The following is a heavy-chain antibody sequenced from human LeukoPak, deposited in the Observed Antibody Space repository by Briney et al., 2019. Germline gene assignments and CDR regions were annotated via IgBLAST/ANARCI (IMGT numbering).Heavy chain of an antibody. CDR1: GFTFSSYA. J-gene: IGHJ4*02. V-gene: IGHV3-23*01. D-gene: IGHD3-10*01. CDR3: AKDLLLLWFREFDY. CDR2: ISGSGGST. Sequence: GGSLRLSCAASGFTFSSYAMSWVRRAPGKGLEWVSAISGSGGSTYYADSVKGRFTISRDNSKNTLYLQMNSLRAEDTAVYYCAKDLLLLWFREFDYWGQGILVTVSS.